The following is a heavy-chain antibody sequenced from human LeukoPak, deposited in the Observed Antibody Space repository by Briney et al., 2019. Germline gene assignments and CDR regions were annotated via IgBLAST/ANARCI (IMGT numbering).Heavy chain of an antibody. CDR2: ITSTSTI. Sequence: GGSLRLSCAASGFTFSSYRMKWVRQAPGKGLEWVSSITSTSTIYYADSVKGRFTISRDNAKNSLYLQMNSLRDEDTAVYYCARGPYGMDVWGQGTTVTVSS. CDR3: ARGPYGMDV. V-gene: IGHV3-48*02. J-gene: IGHJ6*02. CDR1: GFTFSSYR.